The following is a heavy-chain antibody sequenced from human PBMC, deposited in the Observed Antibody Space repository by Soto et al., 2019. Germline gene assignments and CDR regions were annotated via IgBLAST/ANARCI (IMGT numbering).Heavy chain of an antibody. CDR3: ALKAGPPPELDTAMVYYFDY. Sequence: GGSLRLSCAASGFTFSNYPMTWVRQAPGKGLECVSSISGSGVNTFYADSVKGRFTIARDNAKNTLYLHMNSLRAEDSAVYYCALKAGPPPELDTAMVYYFDYWGPGTLVTVSS. V-gene: IGHV3-23*01. CDR1: GFTFSNYP. D-gene: IGHD5-18*01. J-gene: IGHJ4*02. CDR2: ISGSGVNT.